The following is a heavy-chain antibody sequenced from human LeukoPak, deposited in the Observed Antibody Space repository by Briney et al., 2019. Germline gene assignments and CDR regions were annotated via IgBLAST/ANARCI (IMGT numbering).Heavy chain of an antibody. J-gene: IGHJ6*03. CDR3: ARGASWQTYYYYYMDV. CDR1: GYTFTGYY. Sequence: ASVKVSCKTSGYTFTGYYMHWVRQAPGQGLEWMGWIIPNSGGTNYAQNFQGNVTMTTDTSISTAYMELSRLRSDDTAVYYCARGASWQTYYYYYMDVWGKGTTVTVSS. V-gene: IGHV1-2*02. D-gene: IGHD2-2*01. CDR2: IIPNSGGT.